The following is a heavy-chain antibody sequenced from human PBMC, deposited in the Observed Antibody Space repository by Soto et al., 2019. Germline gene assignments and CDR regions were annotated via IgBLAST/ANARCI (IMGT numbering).Heavy chain of an antibody. CDR1: GYTFTSYG. J-gene: IGHJ5*02. CDR3: VRRHVSATGIDWFDP. V-gene: IGHV1-3*01. D-gene: IGHD6-13*01. Sequence: ASVQVSCKASGYTFTSYGIHWVRQAPGQRLEWMGWINAANGDTKYSPKFQGRVTITRDTSASTAYMELSSLRSEDTAVYYCVRRHVSATGIDWFDPWGQGTLVTVSS. CDR2: INAANGDT.